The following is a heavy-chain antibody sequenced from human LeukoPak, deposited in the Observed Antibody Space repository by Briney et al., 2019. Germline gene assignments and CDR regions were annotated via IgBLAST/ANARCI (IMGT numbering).Heavy chain of an antibody. CDR3: AKDRPGATRGHFDY. V-gene: IGHV3-30*02. D-gene: IGHD1-26*01. Sequence: GGSLRLSCAASGFPFNNYGMHWVRQAPGKGLGWVAFIQYDGSNKYYADSVKGRFTISRDNSKNTLSLLMNSLRPEDTAVYYCAKDRPGATRGHFDYWGQGTLVTVSS. CDR2: IQYDGSNK. CDR1: GFPFNNYG. J-gene: IGHJ4*02.